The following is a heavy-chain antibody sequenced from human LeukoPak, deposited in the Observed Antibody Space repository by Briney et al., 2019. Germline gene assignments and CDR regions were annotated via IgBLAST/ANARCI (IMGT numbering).Heavy chain of an antibody. Sequence: GGSLRLSCAASGFTFSSYGMHWVRQAPGKGLEWVAFIRYDGSNKYYADSVKGRFTISRDNSKNTLYLQMNSLRAEDTAVYYCARANSGCTGGYCYFYYMDVWGKGTTVTV. J-gene: IGHJ6*03. CDR1: GFTFSSYG. D-gene: IGHD2-8*02. CDR3: ARANSGCTGGYCYFYYMDV. V-gene: IGHV3-30*02. CDR2: IRYDGSNK.